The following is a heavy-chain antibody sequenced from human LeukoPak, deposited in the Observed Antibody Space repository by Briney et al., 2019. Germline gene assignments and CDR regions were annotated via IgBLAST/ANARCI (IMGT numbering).Heavy chain of an antibody. CDR1: GFTFSSYS. CDR2: ISSSSSTV. J-gene: IGHJ4*02. D-gene: IGHD1-26*01. Sequence: PGGSLRLSCAASGFTFSSYSMNWVRQAPGKGLEWVSYISSSSSTVYYADSVKGRFTISRDNAKNSLYLQMNSLRAEDTAVYYCASASGSYAASYGYWGQGTLVTVSS. CDR3: ASASGSYAASYGY. V-gene: IGHV3-48*01.